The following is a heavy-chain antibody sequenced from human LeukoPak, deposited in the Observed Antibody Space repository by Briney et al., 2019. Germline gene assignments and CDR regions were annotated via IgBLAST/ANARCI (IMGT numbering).Heavy chain of an antibody. Sequence: GGSLTLSCAASGFTVSNNFMNWVRQAPGKGLEWVSAIYSNGNTYYTVSVKSRFTISRDISKNTLYLQMNSLRAEDTAVYYCAKTHNWNHDYFDYWGQGTLVTVSS. J-gene: IGHJ4*02. CDR3: AKTHNWNHDYFDY. D-gene: IGHD1-1*01. CDR2: IYSNGNT. CDR1: GFTVSNNF. V-gene: IGHV3-53*01.